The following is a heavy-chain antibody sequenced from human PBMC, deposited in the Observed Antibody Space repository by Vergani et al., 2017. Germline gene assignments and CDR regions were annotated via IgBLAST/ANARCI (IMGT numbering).Heavy chain of an antibody. CDR1: GFTFSSYG. J-gene: IGHJ6*03. CDR2: ISYDGSNK. Sequence: QVQLVESGGGVVQPGRSLRLSCAASGFTFSSYGMHWVRQAPGKGLEWVAVISYDGSNKYYADSVKGRFTISRDNSKNTLYLQMNSLRAEDTAVYYCAKSGADFWSAYYTDYYYMDVWGKGTTVTVSS. V-gene: IGHV3-30*18. D-gene: IGHD3-3*01. CDR3: AKSGADFWSAYYTDYYYMDV.